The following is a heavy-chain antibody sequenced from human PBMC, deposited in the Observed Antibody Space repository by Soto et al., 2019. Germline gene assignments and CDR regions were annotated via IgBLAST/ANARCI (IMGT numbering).Heavy chain of an antibody. D-gene: IGHD6-6*01. J-gene: IGHJ6*02. V-gene: IGHV1-69*06. CDR3: ARDLIAARRDYYYGMDV. Sequence: QVQLVQSGAEVKKPGSSVKVSCKASGGTFSSYAISWVRQAPGQGLEWMGGIIPIFGTANYAQKFQGRVTITADKSTSTAYMELSRLRSEDTAVYYCARDLIAARRDYYYGMDVWGQGTTVTVSS. CDR2: IIPIFGTA. CDR1: GGTFSSYA.